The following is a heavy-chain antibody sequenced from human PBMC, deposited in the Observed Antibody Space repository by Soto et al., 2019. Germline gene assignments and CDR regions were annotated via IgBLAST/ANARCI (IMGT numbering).Heavy chain of an antibody. CDR2: ISSSSSYI. Sequence: GSLRLSCAASGFTFSSYSMNWVRQAPGKGLEWVSSISSSSSYIYYADSVKGRFTISRDNAKNSLYLQMNSLRAEDTAVYYCARRVGAWYYFDYWGQGTLVTVSS. CDR1: GFTFSSYS. V-gene: IGHV3-21*01. J-gene: IGHJ4*02. D-gene: IGHD1-26*01. CDR3: ARRVGAWYYFDY.